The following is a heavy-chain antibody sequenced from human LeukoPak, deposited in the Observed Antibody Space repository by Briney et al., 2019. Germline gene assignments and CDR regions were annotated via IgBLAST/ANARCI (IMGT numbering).Heavy chain of an antibody. CDR1: GGSISSYY. V-gene: IGHV4-59*01. D-gene: IGHD6-13*01. Sequence: PSETLSLTCTVSGGSISSYYWSWIRQPPGKGLEWIGYIYYSGSTNYNPSLKSRVTISVDTSKNQFSLKLSSVTAADTAVYYCARDHHSSSWFHGPFDPWGQGTLVTVSS. J-gene: IGHJ5*02. CDR2: IYYSGST. CDR3: ARDHHSSSWFHGPFDP.